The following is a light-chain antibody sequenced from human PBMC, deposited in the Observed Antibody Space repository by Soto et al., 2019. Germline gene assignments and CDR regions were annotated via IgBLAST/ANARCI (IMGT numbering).Light chain of an antibody. CDR2: SAS. Sequence: EIVLTQSPGTLSLSPGERATLSCRASQSVSISSLAWYQQKPGQAPRLLIYSASSRATGNPDRFSGSGSGTDFTLTIGRLEPEDFAVYYCQQYGSSSYTFGQGTNLEIK. V-gene: IGKV3-20*01. CDR3: QQYGSSSYT. J-gene: IGKJ2*01. CDR1: QSVSISS.